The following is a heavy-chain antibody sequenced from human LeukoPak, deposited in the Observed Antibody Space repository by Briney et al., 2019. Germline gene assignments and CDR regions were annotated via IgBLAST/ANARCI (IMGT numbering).Heavy chain of an antibody. Sequence: SETLSLTCAVYGGSFSGYYWSWIRHPPGKGLEWIGEINHSASTNYNPSLKSRVTISVDTSKNQFSLKLSSVTAADKAAYYCARGKVVVVPALYYYGMDVWGQGTTVTVSS. J-gene: IGHJ6*02. CDR3: ARGKVVVVPALYYYGMDV. CDR2: INHSAST. D-gene: IGHD2-2*01. CDR1: GGSFSGYY. V-gene: IGHV4-34*01.